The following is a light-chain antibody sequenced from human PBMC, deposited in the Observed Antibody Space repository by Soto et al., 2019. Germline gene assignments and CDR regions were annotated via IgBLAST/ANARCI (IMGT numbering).Light chain of an antibody. V-gene: IGLV2-14*01. CDR2: DVS. CDR3: CSYTTSNTRQIV. CDR1: RSDVGGYNY. Sequence: QSALTQPASVSGSPGQSLTISFTGTRSDVGGYNYVSWYQQHPGKAPKFMIYDVSNRPSGVSNRFSGSKSGNTASLTISGLQAEDEADYYCCSYTTSNTRQIVFGTGTKVTVL. J-gene: IGLJ1*01.